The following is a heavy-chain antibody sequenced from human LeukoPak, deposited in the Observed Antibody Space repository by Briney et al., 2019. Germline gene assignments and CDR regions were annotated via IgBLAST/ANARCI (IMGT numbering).Heavy chain of an antibody. CDR2: INHSGSP. J-gene: IGHJ3*02. CDR1: GGSFSGYY. Sequence: SETLSLTCAVYGGSFSGYYWSWIRQPPGKGLEWIGEINHSGSPDYNPSLKSRVTISIDTSKNQFSLKLSPVTAADTAVYYCARDLSDYYGSGSYRPIDAFDIWGQGTMVTVSS. V-gene: IGHV4-34*01. D-gene: IGHD3-10*01. CDR3: ARDLSDYYGSGSYRPIDAFDI.